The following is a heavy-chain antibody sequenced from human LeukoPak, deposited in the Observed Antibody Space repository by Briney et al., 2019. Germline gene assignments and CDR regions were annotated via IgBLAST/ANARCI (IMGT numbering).Heavy chain of an antibody. CDR3: AASSGYYYTAFRY. J-gene: IGHJ4*02. CDR1: GFTFSSYA. Sequence: GGSLGLSCAVSGFTFSSYAMNWVRQAPGKGLEWVSTISGSGGSTYYADSVKGRFTISRDNSKNTLYLQMNSLRAEDTAVYYCAASSGYYYTAFRYWGQGTLVTVSS. CDR2: ISGSGGST. D-gene: IGHD3-22*01. V-gene: IGHV3-23*01.